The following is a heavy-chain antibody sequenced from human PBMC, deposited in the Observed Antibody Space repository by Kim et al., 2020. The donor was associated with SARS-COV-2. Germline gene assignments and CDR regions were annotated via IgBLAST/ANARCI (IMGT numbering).Heavy chain of an antibody. D-gene: IGHD2-8*02. J-gene: IGHJ5*02. Sequence: YDTPPLKSRVTISVDTSKNQFSLKLSSVTDATVYYCARHGCTGGVCYFDPWGQGTLVTVSS. CDR3: ARHGCTGGVCYFDP. V-gene: IGHV4-30-2*03.